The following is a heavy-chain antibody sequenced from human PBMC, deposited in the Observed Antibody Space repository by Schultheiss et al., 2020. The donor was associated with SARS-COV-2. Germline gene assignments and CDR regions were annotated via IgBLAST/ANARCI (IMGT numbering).Heavy chain of an antibody. CDR1: GGSISSYY. Sequence: SETLSLTCTVSGGSISSYYWSWIRQPAGKGLEWIGRIYTSGSTNYNPSLKSRVTISVDTSKNQFSLKLSSVTAADTAVYYCARESRDTFGGVIAPTYGYWGQGTLVTVSS. CDR2: IYTSGST. CDR3: ARESRDTFGGVIAPTYGY. J-gene: IGHJ4*02. V-gene: IGHV4-4*07. D-gene: IGHD3-16*02.